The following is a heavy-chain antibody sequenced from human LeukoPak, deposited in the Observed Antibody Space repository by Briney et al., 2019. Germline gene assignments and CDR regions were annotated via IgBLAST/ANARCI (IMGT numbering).Heavy chain of an antibody. D-gene: IGHD3-16*01. CDR2: IYPGDSDT. CDR1: GYSFTSYW. V-gene: IGHV5-51*01. Sequence: GESLKISCKGSGYSFTSYWIGWVRQMPGKGLEWMGIIYPGDSDTRYSPSFQGQVTISADKSISTAYLQWSSLKASDTAMYYCARAFLGDGVRGDNWCDLWGEGTLVTVSS. J-gene: IGHJ5*02. CDR3: ARAFLGDGVRGDNWCDL.